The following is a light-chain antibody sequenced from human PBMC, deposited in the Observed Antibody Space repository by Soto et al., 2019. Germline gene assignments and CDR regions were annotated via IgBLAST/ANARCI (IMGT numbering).Light chain of an antibody. CDR3: QQYNKWPLT. V-gene: IGKV3-15*01. J-gene: IGKJ5*01. CDR1: PISSN. CDR2: GAS. Sequence: VVTQSPASLSVTPGDRVTISCRAGPISSNLAWHQQTPGQAPRLLIYGASTRATGIPVRFSGSASGTEFTLTISSLQSEDFTVYYCQQYNKWPLTFGQGTRLEI.